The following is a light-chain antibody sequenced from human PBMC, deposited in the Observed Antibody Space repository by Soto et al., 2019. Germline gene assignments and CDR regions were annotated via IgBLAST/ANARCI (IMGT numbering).Light chain of an antibody. CDR3: QVWEATGDQVV. CDR1: NVGSRS. V-gene: IGLV3-21*01. Sequence: SYELTQPPSVSVAPGETARISCGGNNVGSRSAHWYHQKPGQAPFLVIYYDSDRPSGIPERFSGSNSRNTATRIISRVEDGDESDYYCQVWEATGDQVVFGGGTKLTVL. CDR2: YDS. J-gene: IGLJ2*01.